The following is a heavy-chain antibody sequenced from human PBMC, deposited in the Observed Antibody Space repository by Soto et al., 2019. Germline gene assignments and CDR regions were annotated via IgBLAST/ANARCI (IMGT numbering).Heavy chain of an antibody. CDR3: AQIAVAGTPYYFDY. V-gene: IGHV2-70*11. CDR1: GFSLSTSGMC. CDR2: IDWDDDK. J-gene: IGHJ4*02. D-gene: IGHD6-19*01. Sequence: GSGPTLVNPTQTLTLTCTFSGFSLSTSGMCVSWIRQPPGKALEWLARIDWDDDKYYSTSLKTRLTISKDTSKNQVVLTMTNMDPVDTATYYCAQIAVAGTPYYFDYWGQGTLVTVSS.